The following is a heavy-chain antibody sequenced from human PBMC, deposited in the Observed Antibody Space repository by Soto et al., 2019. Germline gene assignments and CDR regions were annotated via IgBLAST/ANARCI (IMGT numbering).Heavy chain of an antibody. J-gene: IGHJ6*02. V-gene: IGHV3-30-3*01. Sequence: PGGALRLSCAASGFTFSSYAMHWVRQAPGKGLEWVAVXSYXXSXXXXXDXXXGRFTISRDNSKNTLYLQMNSLRAEDTAVYYCARDLYDYYYYGMDVWGQGTTVTASS. CDR2: XSYXXSXX. CDR1: GFTFSSYA. D-gene: IGHD4-17*01. CDR3: ARDLYDYYYYGMDV.